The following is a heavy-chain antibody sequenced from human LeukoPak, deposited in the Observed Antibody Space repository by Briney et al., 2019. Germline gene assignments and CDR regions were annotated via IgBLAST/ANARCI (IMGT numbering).Heavy chain of an antibody. Sequence: SETLSLTCTVSGVSISSDYWSWIRQPPGKTLEWIGEINHSGSTNYNPSLKSRVTISVDTSKNQFSLKLSSVTAADTAVYYCAIRKYYDILTGYRKIPTSGFDPWGQGTLVTVSS. CDR3: AIRKYYDILTGYRKIPTSGFDP. D-gene: IGHD3-9*01. V-gene: IGHV4-34*01. CDR1: GVSISSDY. J-gene: IGHJ5*02. CDR2: INHSGST.